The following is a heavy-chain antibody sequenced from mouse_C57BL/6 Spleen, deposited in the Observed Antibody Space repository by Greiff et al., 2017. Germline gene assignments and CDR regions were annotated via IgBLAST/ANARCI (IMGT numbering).Heavy chain of an antibody. J-gene: IGHJ4*01. Sequence: VQLQQPGAELVMPGASVKLSCKASGYTFTSYWMHWVKQRPGQGLEWIGEIDPSDSYTTYNQKFKGKSTLTVDQSSSTAYMQLSSLTSEDSAVYYCSRWVYCGSSFYYAMDYWGQGTSVTVSS. CDR2: IDPSDSYT. CDR3: SRWVYCGSSFYYAMDY. D-gene: IGHD1-1*01. CDR1: GYTFTSYW. V-gene: IGHV1-69*01.